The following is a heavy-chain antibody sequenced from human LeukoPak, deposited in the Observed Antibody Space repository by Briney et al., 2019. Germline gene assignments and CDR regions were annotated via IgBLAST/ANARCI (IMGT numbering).Heavy chain of an antibody. J-gene: IGHJ4*02. CDR2: ISYDGGSK. V-gene: IGHV3-30*18. CDR3: AKDLVGDYGSSDY. CDR1: GFTFSSYG. D-gene: IGHD3-10*01. Sequence: GGSLRLSCAASGFTFSSYGMHWVRQAPGKGLEWVAVISYDGGSKYYADSVKGRFTISRDESKNTLLLQMNSLRAEDTAVYYCAKDLVGDYGSSDYWGQGTLVTVSS.